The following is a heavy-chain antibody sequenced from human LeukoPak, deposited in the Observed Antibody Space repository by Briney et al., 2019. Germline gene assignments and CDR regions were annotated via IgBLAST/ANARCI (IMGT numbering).Heavy chain of an antibody. J-gene: IGHJ4*02. Sequence: ASVKVSCKASGYTFTGYYMHWVRQAPGQGLEWMGWINPNSGGTNYAQKFQGRVTKTRDTSISTAYMELSRLRSDDTAVYYCARGYPMDWNYFDYWGQGTLVTVSS. D-gene: IGHD3/OR15-3a*01. CDR3: ARGYPMDWNYFDY. CDR1: GYTFTGYY. CDR2: INPNSGGT. V-gene: IGHV1-2*02.